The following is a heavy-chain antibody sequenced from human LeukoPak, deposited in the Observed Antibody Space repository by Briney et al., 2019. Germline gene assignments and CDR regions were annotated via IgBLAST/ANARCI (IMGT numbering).Heavy chain of an antibody. Sequence: GGSLRLSCAASGFTFSSYAMSWVRQAPGKGLEWVSAISGSGGSTYYADSVKGRFTIPRDNSKNTLYLQMNSLRAEDTAVYYCAKVGSYDFWSGYDYWGQGTLVTVSS. CDR3: AKVGSYDFWSGYDY. CDR2: ISGSGGST. CDR1: GFTFSSYA. V-gene: IGHV3-23*01. J-gene: IGHJ4*02. D-gene: IGHD3-3*01.